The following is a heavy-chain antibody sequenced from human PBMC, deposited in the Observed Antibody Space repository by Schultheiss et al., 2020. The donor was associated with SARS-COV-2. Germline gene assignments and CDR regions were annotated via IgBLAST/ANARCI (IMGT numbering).Heavy chain of an antibody. CDR2: ISYSGTT. CDR3: ARSASEDSSGYFDY. J-gene: IGHJ4*02. D-gene: IGHD3-22*01. V-gene: IGHV4-59*12. Sequence: SETLSLTCTVSGGSITGYYWSWIRQPPGKGLEWIGYISYSGTTKYNPSLESRVTISVDTSKNQFSLKLSSVTAADTAVYYCARSASEDSSGYFDYWGQGTLVTVSS. CDR1: GGSITGYY.